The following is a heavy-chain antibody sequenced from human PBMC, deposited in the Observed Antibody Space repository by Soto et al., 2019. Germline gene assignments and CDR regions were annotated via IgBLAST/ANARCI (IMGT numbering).Heavy chain of an antibody. CDR2: IYYSGST. CDR3: ARDFTDSSGPTLGMGV. J-gene: IGHJ6*02. Sequence: SETLSLTCTFSGGSISSGGYYWTWIRQHPGKGLEWIGYIYYSGSTYYNPSLKSRVTISVDTSKNQFSLKLSSVTAVDTAVYYCARDFTDSSGPTLGMGVWGQGTTVTVSS. V-gene: IGHV4-31*03. D-gene: IGHD6-19*01. CDR1: GGSISSGGYY.